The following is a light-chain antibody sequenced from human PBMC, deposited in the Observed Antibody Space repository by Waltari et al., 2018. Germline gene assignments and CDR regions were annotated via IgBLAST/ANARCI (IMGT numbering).Light chain of an antibody. J-gene: IGKJ1*01. CDR1: QDIRDD. Sequence: AVQMTQSPSSLSASVGDRISITCRASQDIRDDLGWYQHKSGTAPKLLIFGASTLQRGVPSRFSGSGSGTGFNLTISNLQPADSATYYCLQHSNYPWTFGQGTKVEI. V-gene: IGKV1-6*01. CDR2: GAS. CDR3: LQHSNYPWT.